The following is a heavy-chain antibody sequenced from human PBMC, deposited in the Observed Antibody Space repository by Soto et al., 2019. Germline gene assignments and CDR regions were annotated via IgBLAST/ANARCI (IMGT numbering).Heavy chain of an antibody. CDR2: ISGSGGST. CDR3: AKDFAPVGAAAASSNYYYYYYMDV. CDR1: GFTFSSYA. D-gene: IGHD6-13*01. J-gene: IGHJ6*03. Sequence: GGSLRLSCAASGFTFSSYAMSWVRQAPGKGLEWVSAISGSGGSTYYADSLKGRFTISRDNSKNTLYLQMNSLRAEDTAVYYCAKDFAPVGAAAASSNYYYYYYMDVWGKGTTVTVSS. V-gene: IGHV3-23*01.